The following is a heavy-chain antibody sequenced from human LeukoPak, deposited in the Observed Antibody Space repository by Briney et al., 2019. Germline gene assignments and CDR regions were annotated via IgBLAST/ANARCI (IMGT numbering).Heavy chain of an antibody. Sequence: SSETLSLTCTVSGGSISSSSYYWGWIRQPPGKGLEWIGSIYYSGSTYYNPSLKSRVTISVDTSKNQFSLKLSSVTAADTAEYYCARDTSRVEHYYDSSGYYLSWGQGTLVTVSS. CDR3: ARDTSRVEHYYDSSGYYLS. CDR1: GGSISSSSYY. J-gene: IGHJ5*02. D-gene: IGHD3-22*01. CDR2: IYYSGST. V-gene: IGHV4-39*07.